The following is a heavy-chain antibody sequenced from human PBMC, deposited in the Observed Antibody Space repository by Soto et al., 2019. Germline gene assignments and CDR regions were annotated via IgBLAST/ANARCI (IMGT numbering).Heavy chain of an antibody. Sequence: QVQLVESGGGVVQPGRSLRLSCAASGFTFSSYGMHWVRQAPGKGLEWVAVISYDGSNKYYADSVKGRFTISRDNSKNTLYLQMNSLSAEDTAVYYCAKDGFQTNVLGWLFDYWGQGTLVTVSS. CDR2: ISYDGSNK. V-gene: IGHV3-30*18. CDR1: GFTFSSYG. D-gene: IGHD6-19*01. J-gene: IGHJ4*02. CDR3: AKDGFQTNVLGWLFDY.